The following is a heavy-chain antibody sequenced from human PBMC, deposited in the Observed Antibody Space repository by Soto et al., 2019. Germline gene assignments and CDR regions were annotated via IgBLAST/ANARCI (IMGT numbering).Heavy chain of an antibody. CDR3: ARDLHYAFDY. CDR1: GFSFSSYS. CDR2: ISSRSTTI. J-gene: IGHJ4*02. V-gene: IGHV3-48*01. Sequence: EVQLVESGGGLVQPGGSLRLSCAASGFSFSSYSMNWVRQAPGKGLEWISYISSRSTTIFYADSVTGRFTVSRDTAKNSLYLQMSSLRAEDTAVYYCARDLHYAFDYWGQGTLVTVSS. D-gene: IGHD4-17*01.